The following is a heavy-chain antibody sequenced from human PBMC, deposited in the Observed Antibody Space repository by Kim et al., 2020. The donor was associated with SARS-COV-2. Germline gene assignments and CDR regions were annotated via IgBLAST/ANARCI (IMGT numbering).Heavy chain of an antibody. D-gene: IGHD6-13*01. CDR3: ARRRGMNTATLGRGYEY. CDR1: GGSIRTSPYY. V-gene: IGHV4-39*01. J-gene: IGHJ4*01. CDR2: IHYTGPT. Sequence: SETLSLTCTVSGGSIRTSPYYWDWIRQPPGKGLEWLGSIHYTGPTYYNPSLKSRVTISVDTSKNQFTLQLNSVTAADTAVYFCARRRGMNTATLGRGYEYWGHGTLGTVSS.